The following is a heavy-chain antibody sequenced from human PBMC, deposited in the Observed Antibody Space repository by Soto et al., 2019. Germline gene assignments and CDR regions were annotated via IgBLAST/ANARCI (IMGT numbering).Heavy chain of an antibody. D-gene: IGHD2-8*02. CDR2: MNPNSGDT. V-gene: IGHV1-8*01. J-gene: IGHJ4*02. CDR3: ARVGFLVGSPIDG. CDR1: GYSFTSYD. Sequence: QVQLVQSGAEVKKPGASIRVSCKASGYSFTSYDMHWVRQATGHGLEWMGWMNPNSGDTEYAQKFQGRVTMTRDTSTRIAYMEQSSLTSEDTAVCYCARVGFLVGSPIDGWGQRTLVTVSS.